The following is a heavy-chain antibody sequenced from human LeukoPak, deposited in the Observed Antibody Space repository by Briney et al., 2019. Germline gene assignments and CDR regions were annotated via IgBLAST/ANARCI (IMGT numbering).Heavy chain of an antibody. D-gene: IGHD5-18*01. CDR1: GGPISTYY. CDR2: IYYSGST. CDR3: ARQAGYNYGYAFDI. Sequence: SETLSLTCTVSGGPISTYYWSWIRQPPGRGLEWIGYIYYSGSTNYNPSLKSRVATSVDTSKNQFSLKLNSMTAADTAVYYCARQAGYNYGYAFDIWGQGIMVTVSS. V-gene: IGHV4-59*08. J-gene: IGHJ3*02.